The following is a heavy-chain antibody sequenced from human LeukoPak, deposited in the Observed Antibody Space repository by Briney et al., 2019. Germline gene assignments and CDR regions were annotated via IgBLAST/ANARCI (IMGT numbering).Heavy chain of an antibody. J-gene: IGHJ4*02. CDR3: AGGVVTATSLDY. CDR2: IWYDGSNK. V-gene: IGHV3-33*01. D-gene: IGHD2-21*02. CDR1: GFTFSSYG. Sequence: PGRSLRLSCAASGFTFSSYGMHWVRQAPGKGLEWVAVIWYDGSNKYYADSVKGRFTISRDNSKNTLYLQMNSLRAEDTAVYYCAGGVVTATSLDYWGKGALVTVSS.